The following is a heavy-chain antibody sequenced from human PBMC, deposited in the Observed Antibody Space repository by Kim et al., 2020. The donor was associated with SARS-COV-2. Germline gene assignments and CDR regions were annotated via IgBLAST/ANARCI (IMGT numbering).Heavy chain of an antibody. CDR2: ISYDGSNK. CDR1: GFTFSSYA. Sequence: GGSLRLSCAASGFTFSSYAMHWVRQAPGKGLEWVAVISYDGSNKYYADSVKGRFTISRDNSKNTLYLQMNSLRAEDTAVYYCAREGQPLVYPYYFDYWGQRTLVSVSS. CDR3: AREGQPLVYPYYFDY. V-gene: IGHV3-30-3*01. J-gene: IGHJ4*02. D-gene: IGHD6-13*01.